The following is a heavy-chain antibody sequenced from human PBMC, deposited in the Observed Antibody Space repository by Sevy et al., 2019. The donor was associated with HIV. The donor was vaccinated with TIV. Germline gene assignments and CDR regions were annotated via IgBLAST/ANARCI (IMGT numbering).Heavy chain of an antibody. J-gene: IGHJ3*02. CDR3: ASSAIAVAGRDAFDI. Sequence: SETLSLTCTVSGGSITRSNYYWGWIRQPPGKGLEWVGSISDTGSTYYNPSLKSPVTIYRDTSKNQFSLKLNSVTVADTTIYYCASSAIAVAGRDAFDIWGQGTLVTVSS. CDR1: GGSITRSNYY. CDR2: ISDTGST. V-gene: IGHV4-39*01. D-gene: IGHD6-19*01.